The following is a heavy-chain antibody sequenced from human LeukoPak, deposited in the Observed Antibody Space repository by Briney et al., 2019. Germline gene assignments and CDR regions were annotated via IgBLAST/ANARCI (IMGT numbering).Heavy chain of an antibody. CDR2: MSYSVST. D-gene: IGHD2-2*01. J-gene: IGHJ6*01. CDR1: GGSFRSNY. Sequence: PSETLSPTCNASGGSFRSNYWSWFRQPPGKGLEGIGSMSYSVSTNYNPSLKSRVTMSVDTSKNQFCLRLCSVTAAGTAVCYCAREACPYQLLCFQYYYYGRDVWGEGTTVTVSS. V-gene: IGHV4-59*12. CDR3: AREACPYQLLCFQYYYYGRDV.